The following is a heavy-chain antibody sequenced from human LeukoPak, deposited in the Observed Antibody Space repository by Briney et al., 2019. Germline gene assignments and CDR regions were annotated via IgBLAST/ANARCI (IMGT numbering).Heavy chain of an antibody. Sequence: ASVKVSCKASGYTFASFGITWVRQAPGQGLEWMGWINTHNGNTNYAQKLQGRVTITTDTSTSTAYMELRSLRSDDTAVYYCARHGDYDFWSGPPDYMDVWGKGTTVTVSS. J-gene: IGHJ6*03. CDR3: ARHGDYDFWSGPPDYMDV. CDR1: GYTFASFG. CDR2: INTHNGNT. D-gene: IGHD3-3*01. V-gene: IGHV1-18*01.